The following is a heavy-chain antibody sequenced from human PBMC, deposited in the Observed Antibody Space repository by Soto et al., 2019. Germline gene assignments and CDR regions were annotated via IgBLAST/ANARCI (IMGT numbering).Heavy chain of an antibody. V-gene: IGHV3-30-3*01. J-gene: IGHJ6*02. CDR2: ISYDGSNK. D-gene: IGHD3-10*01. CDR3: ARGPLLWFGELFPSRRYYGMDV. Sequence: GGSLRLSCAASGFTFSSYAMHWVRQAPGKGLEWVAVISYDGSNKYYADSVKGRFTISRDNSKNTLYLQMNSLRAEDTAVYYCARGPLLWFGELFPSRRYYGMDVWGQGTTVTVSS. CDR1: GFTFSSYA.